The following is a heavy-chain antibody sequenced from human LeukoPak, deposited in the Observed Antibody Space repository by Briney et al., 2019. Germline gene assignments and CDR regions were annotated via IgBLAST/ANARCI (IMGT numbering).Heavy chain of an antibody. Sequence: SVKVSCKASGGTFSRYAISWLRQAPGQGLEWMGGIIPLFGTANYAQKLQGRVTMTTDTSTSTAYMELRSLRSDDTAVYYCARDQHITMIDAWGQGTLVTVSS. CDR3: ARDQHITMIDA. J-gene: IGHJ5*02. CDR2: IIPLFGTA. CDR1: GGTFSRYA. D-gene: IGHD3-22*01. V-gene: IGHV1-69*05.